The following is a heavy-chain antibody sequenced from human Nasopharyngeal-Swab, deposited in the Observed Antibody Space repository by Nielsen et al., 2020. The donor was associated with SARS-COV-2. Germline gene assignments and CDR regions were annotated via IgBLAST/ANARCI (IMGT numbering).Heavy chain of an antibody. CDR1: GYTFTSYA. Sequence: ASVKVSCKASGYTFTSYAMNWVRQAPGQGLEWMGWINTNTGNPMYAQGFTGRFVFSLDTSVSTAYLQISSLKAEDTAVYYCARDLDRGNWGRRGYFDYWGQGTLVTVSS. D-gene: IGHD7-27*01. CDR3: ARDLDRGNWGRRGYFDY. V-gene: IGHV7-4-1*02. CDR2: INTNTGNP. J-gene: IGHJ4*02.